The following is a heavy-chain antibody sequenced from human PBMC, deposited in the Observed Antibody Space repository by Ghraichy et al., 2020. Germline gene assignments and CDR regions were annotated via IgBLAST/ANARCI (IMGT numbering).Heavy chain of an antibody. J-gene: IGHJ4*02. Sequence: SQTLSLTCTVSGGSISSYYWGWIRQPPGKGLEWIVYIYDSGSTNYNPSLENRVTISVDTSKNQFFLRLRSVTAADTAVYYCARSYYDSGSYSLFFDSWCQGTLVTVSS. D-gene: IGHD3-10*01. CDR2: IYDSGST. CDR1: GGSISSYY. CDR3: ARSYYDSGSYSLFFDS. V-gene: IGHV4-59*01.